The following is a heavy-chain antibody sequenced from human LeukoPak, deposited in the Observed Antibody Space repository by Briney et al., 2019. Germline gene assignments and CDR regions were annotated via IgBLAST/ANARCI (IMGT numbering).Heavy chain of an antibody. D-gene: IGHD2-2*01. CDR2: IKSKTDGGTT. CDR3: TTDPDVVVVPAAIDY. J-gene: IGHJ4*02. CDR1: GFTFSNAW. Sequence: PGGSLRLSCAASGFTFSNAWMSWVRQAPGKGLEWVGRIKSKTDGGTTDYAAPVKGRFTISRGDSKNTLYLQMNSLKTEDTAVYYCTTDPDVVVVPAAIDYWGQGTLVTVSS. V-gene: IGHV3-15*01.